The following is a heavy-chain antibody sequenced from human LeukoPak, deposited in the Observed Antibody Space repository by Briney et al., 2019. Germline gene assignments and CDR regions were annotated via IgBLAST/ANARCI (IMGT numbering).Heavy chain of an antibody. CDR2: MNPNSGNT. Sequence: ASVKVSCKASGYTFTSYDINWVRQATGQGLEWRGWMNPNSGNTGYAQKFQGRVTITRNTSISTAYMELSSLRSEDTAVYYCARLDFWSGNFDYWGQGTLVTVSS. J-gene: IGHJ4*02. CDR1: GYTFTSYD. CDR3: ARLDFWSGNFDY. D-gene: IGHD3-3*01. V-gene: IGHV1-8*03.